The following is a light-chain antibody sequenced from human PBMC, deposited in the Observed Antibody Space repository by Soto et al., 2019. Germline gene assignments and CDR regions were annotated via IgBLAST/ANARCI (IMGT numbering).Light chain of an antibody. Sequence: EIVLTQSPGTLSLSPGERATLSCRASQSVSSSYLAWYQQKPGQAPRLLIYGASSRATGIPDRFSGSGSGTDLTLTISRLEPEDFAVYYCQQYGNSPRTFGQGTKGDIK. J-gene: IGKJ1*01. CDR3: QQYGNSPRT. CDR1: QSVSSSY. CDR2: GAS. V-gene: IGKV3-20*01.